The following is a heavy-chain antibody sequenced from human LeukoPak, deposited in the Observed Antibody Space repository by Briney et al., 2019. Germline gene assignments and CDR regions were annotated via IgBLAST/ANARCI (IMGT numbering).Heavy chain of an antibody. CDR1: GLTVSISY. J-gene: IGHJ4*02. CDR2: IYNDGRT. Sequence: GGSLRLSCAASGLTVSISYMSWVRQAPGKGLEWVSVIYNDGRTYYADSVKSRFTISRGNSKNTLHFQMNSLRVEDTAVYYCARGIGRSWSLDNWGQGTLVTVSS. V-gene: IGHV3-53*01. CDR3: ARGIGRSWSLDN. D-gene: IGHD6-13*01.